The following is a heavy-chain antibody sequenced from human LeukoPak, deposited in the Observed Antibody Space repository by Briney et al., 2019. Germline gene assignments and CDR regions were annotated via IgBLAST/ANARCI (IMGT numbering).Heavy chain of an antibody. J-gene: IGHJ3*02. D-gene: IGHD3-10*01. CDR1: GGSISSYY. CDR2: LYYSGST. Sequence: SETLSLTCSVSGGSISSYYWSWISQPPGKGLEWIGYLYYSGSTNSNPSLKSRLTMSVDTSKNQFSLKLRSVTAADTAVYDCARGGSGISNAFDIWSQGTMVTVSS. CDR3: ARGGSGISNAFDI. V-gene: IGHV4-59*01.